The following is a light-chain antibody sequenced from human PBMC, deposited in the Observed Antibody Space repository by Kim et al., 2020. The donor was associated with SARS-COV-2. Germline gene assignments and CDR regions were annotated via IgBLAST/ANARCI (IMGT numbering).Light chain of an antibody. V-gene: IGKV3-20*01. CDR2: GAS. CDR1: QSVSTNY. Sequence: SPGERATLSCRARQSVSTNYLALYQHKPGQAPRLLISGASNRATGIPDRFSGSVSWTDFILTISRLEPEDFAVYYCQHYGSSPPFSFGQGTKLEI. CDR3: QHYGSSPPFS. J-gene: IGKJ2*03.